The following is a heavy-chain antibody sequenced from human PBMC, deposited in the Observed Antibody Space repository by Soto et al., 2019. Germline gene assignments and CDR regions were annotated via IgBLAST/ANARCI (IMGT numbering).Heavy chain of an antibody. Sequence: PGGSLRLSCAASGFTFNNYAMSWVRQAPGKGLEWVSGFSGSGGYIHYADSVQGRFTVSRDNSKNTLYLQMSSLRTDDTAVYYCAKHSENYYGQVDFWGQGTLVTVSS. J-gene: IGHJ4*02. V-gene: IGHV3-23*01. CDR3: AKHSENYYGQVDF. CDR1: GFTFNNYA. CDR2: FSGSGGYI. D-gene: IGHD1-26*01.